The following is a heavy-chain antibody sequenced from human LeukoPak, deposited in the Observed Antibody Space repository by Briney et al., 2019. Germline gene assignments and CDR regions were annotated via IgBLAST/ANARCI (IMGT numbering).Heavy chain of an antibody. CDR3: ARDTAAGTGAFDI. Sequence: GGSLRLSCAASGFTFSDYYMSWIRQAPGKGLEWVSYISSSGSTIYYADSVKGRFTISRDNAKNSLYLKMNSLRAEDTAVYYCARDTAAGTGAFDIWGQGTMVTVSS. J-gene: IGHJ3*02. V-gene: IGHV3-11*04. CDR2: ISSSGSTI. CDR1: GFTFSDYY. D-gene: IGHD6-13*01.